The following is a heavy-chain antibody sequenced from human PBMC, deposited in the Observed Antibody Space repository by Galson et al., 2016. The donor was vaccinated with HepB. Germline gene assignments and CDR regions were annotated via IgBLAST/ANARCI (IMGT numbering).Heavy chain of an antibody. Sequence: SVKVSCKASGYPFTDYFIHWVRQAPGQGLEWMGWLNPNNGGTNYVQKFQGWVTMTRDTSINTAYVELNRLKSDDTAVYFCARGGNRAYADYWGQGALVTVSS. CDR1: GYPFTDYF. CDR3: ARGGNRAYADY. CDR2: LNPNNGGT. J-gene: IGHJ4*02. V-gene: IGHV1-2*04. D-gene: IGHD1-14*01.